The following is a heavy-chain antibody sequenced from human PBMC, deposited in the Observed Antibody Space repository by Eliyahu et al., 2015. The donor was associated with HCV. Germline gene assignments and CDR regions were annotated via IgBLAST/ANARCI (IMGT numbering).Heavy chain of an antibody. Sequence: EVQLLESGGGLVQPGGSLRLXXAASGFXFISYGMGWVRQAPGKGLXXVSSISGSGGITYYADSVKGRFTISRDNSKNTLYVQMSSLRAEDTAVYYCAKERRYFDFWGQGTLVTVSS. CDR3: AKERRYFDF. V-gene: IGHV3-23*01. CDR2: ISGSGGIT. J-gene: IGHJ4*02. CDR1: GFXFISYG.